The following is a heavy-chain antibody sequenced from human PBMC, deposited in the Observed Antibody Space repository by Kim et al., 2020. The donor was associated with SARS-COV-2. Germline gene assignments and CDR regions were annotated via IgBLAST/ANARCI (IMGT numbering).Heavy chain of an antibody. CDR2: INSYTGNP. Sequence: ASVKVSCKASGYSLSYYAMNWVRQAPGQGLEWMGWINSYTGNPAYAQGFTGRFVFSLDTSVTTAYLQINNLKAEDTAVYYCARHSLSSDFDYWGQGTLVT. CDR3: ARHSLSSDFDY. CDR1: GYSLSYYA. D-gene: IGHD6-6*01. V-gene: IGHV7-4-1*02. J-gene: IGHJ4*02.